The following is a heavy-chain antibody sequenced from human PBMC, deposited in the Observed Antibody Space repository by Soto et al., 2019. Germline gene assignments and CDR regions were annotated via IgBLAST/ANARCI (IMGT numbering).Heavy chain of an antibody. Sequence: GGSLRLSCAASGFTFSSYWMSWVRQAPGKGLEWVANIKQDGSEKYYVDSVKGRFTISRDNAKNSLYLQMNSLRAEDTAVYYCAREASIYSSSWIGVYYYYGMDVWGQGTTVTVSS. CDR1: GFTFSSYW. CDR3: AREASIYSSSWIGVYYYYGMDV. D-gene: IGHD6-13*01. J-gene: IGHJ6*02. CDR2: IKQDGSEK. V-gene: IGHV3-7*05.